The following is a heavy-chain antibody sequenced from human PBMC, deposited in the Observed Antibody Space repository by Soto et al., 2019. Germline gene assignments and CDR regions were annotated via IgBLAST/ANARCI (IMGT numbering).Heavy chain of an antibody. J-gene: IGHJ6*02. Sequence: GASVKVSCKASGYTFTGHYMHWVRQAPGQGLEWMGWINPNSGGTNYAQKFQGRVTMTRDTSISTAYMELSRLRSDDTAVYYCARVRGYTIFGVVPYGMDVWGQGTTVT. CDR2: INPNSGGT. CDR3: ARVRGYTIFGVVPYGMDV. CDR1: GYTFTGHY. D-gene: IGHD3-3*01. V-gene: IGHV1-2*02.